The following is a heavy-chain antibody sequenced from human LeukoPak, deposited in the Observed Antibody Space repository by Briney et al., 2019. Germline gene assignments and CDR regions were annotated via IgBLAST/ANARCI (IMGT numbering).Heavy chain of an antibody. Sequence: PGGSLRLSCAASGFSFNSYWINWVRQAPGKGLEWLASINQDGSEKYYVDSVKGRFTISRDNAKNSLYLQMNSLRVEDTAVYYCARLGYSAYETYYFDYWGQGSLVTVSS. V-gene: IGHV3-7*04. J-gene: IGHJ4*02. CDR3: ARLGYSAYETYYFDY. CDR2: INQDGSEK. CDR1: GFSFNSYW. D-gene: IGHD5-12*01.